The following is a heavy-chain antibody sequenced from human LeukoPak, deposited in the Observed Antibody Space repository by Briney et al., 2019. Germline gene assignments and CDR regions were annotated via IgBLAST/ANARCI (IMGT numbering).Heavy chain of an antibody. CDR2: ISSDGGNT. V-gene: IGHV3-74*01. CDR3: AREWELRGAYYMEV. CDR1: GFTFSSYW. J-gene: IGHJ6*03. Sequence: PGGSLRLSCAASGFTFSSYWMHWVRQAPGKGLVWVSRISSDGGNTVYADSVKGRFTVSRDNANDTLDLQMDSLRGEDTAVYYCAREWELRGAYYMEVWDRGTTVTVSS. D-gene: IGHD1-26*01.